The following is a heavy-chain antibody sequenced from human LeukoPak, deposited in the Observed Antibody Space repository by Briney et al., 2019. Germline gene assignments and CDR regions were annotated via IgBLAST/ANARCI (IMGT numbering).Heavy chain of an antibody. J-gene: IGHJ6*03. V-gene: IGHV4-34*01. CDR1: GGSFSGYY. D-gene: IGHD6-13*01. CDR3: ARRRSSSPRNCYYYMDV. Sequence: SETLSLTCAVYGGSFSGYYWSWIRQPPGKGLEWIGEINHSGSTNYNPSLKSRVTISVDTSKNQFSLKLSSVTAADTAVYYCARRRSSSPRNCYYYMDVWGKGTTVTVSS. CDR2: INHSGST.